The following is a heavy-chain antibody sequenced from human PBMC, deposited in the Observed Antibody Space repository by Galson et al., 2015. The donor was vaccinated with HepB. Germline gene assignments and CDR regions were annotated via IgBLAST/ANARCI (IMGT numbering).Heavy chain of an antibody. Sequence: SLRLSCAASGFTLSGSAMHWVRQASGKGLEWVGRIRSKAKSYATTYAASVKGRFTISRDDAKNTAYLQMNSQKTEDTAVYYCTRLLTGGFGIDWFDPWGQGTLVTVSS. V-gene: IGHV3-73*01. D-gene: IGHD3-10*01. J-gene: IGHJ5*02. CDR3: TRLLTGGFGIDWFDP. CDR2: IRSKAKSYAT. CDR1: GFTLSGSA.